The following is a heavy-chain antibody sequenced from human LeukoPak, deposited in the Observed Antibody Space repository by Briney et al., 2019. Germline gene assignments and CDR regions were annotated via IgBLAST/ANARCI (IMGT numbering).Heavy chain of an antibody. CDR3: ARGTKYYYYGMDV. CDR1: GFTVSSNY. CDR2: IYSGGST. J-gene: IGHJ6*02. Sequence: GGSLRLSCAASGFTVSSNYMSWVRQAPGKGLEWVSVIYSGGSTYYADSVKGRFTISRGNSKNTLYLQMNSLRAEDTAVYYCARGTKYYYYGMDVWGQGTTVIVSS. V-gene: IGHV3-53*01.